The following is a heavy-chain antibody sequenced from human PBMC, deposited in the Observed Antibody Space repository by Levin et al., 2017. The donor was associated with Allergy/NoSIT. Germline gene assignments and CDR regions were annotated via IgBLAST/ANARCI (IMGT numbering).Heavy chain of an antibody. D-gene: IGHD4-23*01. CDR1: GYTFTSYG. Sequence: ASVKISCKASGYTFTSYGISWVRQAPGQGLEWMGWISAYNGNTNYAQKLQGRVTMTTDTSTSTAYMELRSLRSDDTAVYYCARTRTTVVTRESDYWGQGTLVTVSS. CDR3: ARTRTTVVTRESDY. CDR2: ISAYNGNT. V-gene: IGHV1-18*01. J-gene: IGHJ4*02.